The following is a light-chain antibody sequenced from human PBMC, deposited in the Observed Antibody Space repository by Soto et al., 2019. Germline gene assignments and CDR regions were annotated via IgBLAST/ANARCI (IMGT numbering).Light chain of an antibody. Sequence: DIPMTQSPSTLSASVGDRVTITCRASQSISSWLAWYQQKPGKAPKLLIYDASSLESGVPSRFSGSGSGTEFTLTISSLQPDDFAPYYCQQYNSYSRTFGQGTKVEIK. J-gene: IGKJ1*01. V-gene: IGKV1-5*01. CDR3: QQYNSYSRT. CDR1: QSISSW. CDR2: DAS.